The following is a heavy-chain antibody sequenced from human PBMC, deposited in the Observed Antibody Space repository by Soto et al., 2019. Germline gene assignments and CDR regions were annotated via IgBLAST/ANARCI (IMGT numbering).Heavy chain of an antibody. D-gene: IGHD3-22*01. J-gene: IGHJ4*02. CDR2: ISYDGSNK. Sequence: QVQLVESGGGVVQPGRSLRLSCAASGFTFSSYGMHWVRQAPGKGLEWVAVISYDGSNKYYADSVKGRFTISRDSSKNTLYLQMNSLRAEDTAVYYCAKGITMIVVVTGFDYWGQGTLVTVSS. CDR3: AKGITMIVVVTGFDY. V-gene: IGHV3-30*18. CDR1: GFTFSSYG.